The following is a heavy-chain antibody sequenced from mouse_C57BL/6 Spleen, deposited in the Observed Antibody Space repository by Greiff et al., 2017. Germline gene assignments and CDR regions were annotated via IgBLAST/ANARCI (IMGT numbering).Heavy chain of an antibody. Sequence: EVKLMESGEGLVKPGGSLKLSCAASGFTFSSYAMSWVRQTPEKRLEWVAYISSGGDYIYYADTVKGRFTISRDNARNTLYLQMSSLKSEDTAMYYCTRGRDWVFDYWGQGTTLTVSS. J-gene: IGHJ2*01. CDR1: GFTFSSYA. V-gene: IGHV5-9-1*02. D-gene: IGHD4-1*01. CDR3: TRGRDWVFDY. CDR2: ISSGGDYI.